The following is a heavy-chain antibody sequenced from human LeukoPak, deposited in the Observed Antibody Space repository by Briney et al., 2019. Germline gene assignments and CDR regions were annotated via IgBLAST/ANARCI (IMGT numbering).Heavy chain of an antibody. CDR2: INPSGGST. CDR3: ARDKAPRRDGYNYGY. CDR1: GGTFSSYA. Sequence: ASVKVSCKASGGTFSSYAISWVRQAPGQGLEWMGIINPSGGSTSYAQKFQGRVTMTRDTSTSTVYMELSSLRSEDTAVYYCARDKAPRRDGYNYGYWGQGTLVTVSS. D-gene: IGHD5-24*01. V-gene: IGHV1-46*01. J-gene: IGHJ4*02.